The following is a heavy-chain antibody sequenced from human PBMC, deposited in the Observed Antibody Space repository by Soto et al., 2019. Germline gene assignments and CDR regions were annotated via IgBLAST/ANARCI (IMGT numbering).Heavy chain of an antibody. J-gene: IGHJ6*02. CDR2: IYYSGST. CDR3: ARARSDSAGSSLGRRMDV. Sequence: SETLSLTCSVSGDSVSSGFYYWTWIRQSPVKGLEWIGNIYYSGSTEDNPSLTSRVTISFDMSKNQLSLTLTSVTAADSAIYYCARARSDSAGSSLGRRMDVWGQGTTVTVSS. V-gene: IGHV4-61*01. D-gene: IGHD3-10*01. CDR1: GDSVSSGFYY.